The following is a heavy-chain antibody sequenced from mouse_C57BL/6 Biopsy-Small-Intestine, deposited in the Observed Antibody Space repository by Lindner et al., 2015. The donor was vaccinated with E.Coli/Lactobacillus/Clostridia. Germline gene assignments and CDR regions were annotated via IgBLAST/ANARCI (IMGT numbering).Heavy chain of an antibody. CDR3: ASSVDSSGYVQY. Sequence: VQLQESGPELVKPGASVKISCKAFAYSFTVYYMHWVKQSHGDILDWIGYISPYTGVSSYNQKFKGKATLTVDKPSSTAYMELRSLTSEDSAVYYCASSVDSSGYVQYWGQGTLVTVSA. V-gene: IGHV1-31*01. J-gene: IGHJ3*01. CDR1: AYSFTVYY. CDR2: ISPYTGVS. D-gene: IGHD3-2*02.